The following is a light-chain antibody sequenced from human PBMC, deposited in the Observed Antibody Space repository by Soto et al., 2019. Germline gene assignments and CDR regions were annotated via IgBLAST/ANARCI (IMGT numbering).Light chain of an antibody. CDR3: QQYNSYS. J-gene: IGKJ3*01. Sequence: DIQMTQSPSTLSASVGDRVTITCRASQSISIWLAWYQQKPGKAPKLLIYKASTLESGVPSRFSSSGSGTEFTLTISSLQPDDFATYYCQQYNSYSFGPGTKVDIK. CDR2: KAS. V-gene: IGKV1-5*03. CDR1: QSISIW.